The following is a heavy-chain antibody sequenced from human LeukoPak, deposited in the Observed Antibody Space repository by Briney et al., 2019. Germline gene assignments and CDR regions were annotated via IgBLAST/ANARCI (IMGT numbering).Heavy chain of an antibody. V-gene: IGHV3-23*01. CDR1: GFTFSSYA. J-gene: IGHJ4*02. CDR3: ARDPSDSSGYYKKKWTKTFDY. D-gene: IGHD3-22*01. Sequence: GGSLRLSCAASGFTFSSYAMSWVRQAPGKGLEWISSISGSGGRTYYADSVKGRFTISRDNSKNTLYLQMNSLRAEDTALYYCARDPSDSSGYYKKKWTKTFDYWGQGTLVTVSS. CDR2: ISGSGGRT.